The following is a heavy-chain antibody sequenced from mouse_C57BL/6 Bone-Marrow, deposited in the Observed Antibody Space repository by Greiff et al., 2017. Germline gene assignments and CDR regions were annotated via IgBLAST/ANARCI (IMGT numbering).Heavy chain of an antibody. CDR3: ARKIYSGSSNWYFDV. V-gene: IGHV3-6*01. D-gene: IGHD1-1*01. CDR2: ISYDGSN. CDR1: GYSITSGYY. J-gene: IGHJ1*03. Sequence: ESGPGLVKPSQSLSLTCSVTGYSITSGYYWNWIRQFPGNKLEWMGYISYDGSNNYNPSLKNRISITRDTSKNQFFLKLNSVTTEDTATYYCARKIYSGSSNWYFDVWGTGTTVTVSS.